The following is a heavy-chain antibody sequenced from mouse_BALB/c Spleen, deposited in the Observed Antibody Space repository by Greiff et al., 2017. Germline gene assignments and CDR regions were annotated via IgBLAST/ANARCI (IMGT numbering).Heavy chain of an antibody. D-gene: IGHD2-4*01. J-gene: IGHJ4*01. V-gene: IGHV2-9*02. CDR1: GYSLTGYG. CDR3: ERYDYDALDY. CDR2: IWAGGST. Sequence: VQLQQSGPGLVAPAQCVSISCTASGYSLTGYGVHWVRQRPGKGLEWLGVIWAGGSTNYYSALMSILSISNDNSKSQVVIKMNSLQTDDSAMYYCERYDYDALDYWGQGTPVNVSS.